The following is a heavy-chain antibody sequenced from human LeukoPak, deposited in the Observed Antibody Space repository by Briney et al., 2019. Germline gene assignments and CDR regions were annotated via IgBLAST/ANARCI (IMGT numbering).Heavy chain of an antibody. J-gene: IGHJ4*02. Sequence: ASVKVSCKASGYSFTGYYIHWVRQAPGQGLEWMGWINFNNGGTNQVQRFQGRVTMTRDTSNTTVYMEMSSLIFDDTAVYYCARYSNSGGDYWGQGTLVTVSS. CDR3: ARYSNSGGDY. D-gene: IGHD7-27*01. CDR2: INFNNGGT. V-gene: IGHV1-2*02. CDR1: GYSFTGYY.